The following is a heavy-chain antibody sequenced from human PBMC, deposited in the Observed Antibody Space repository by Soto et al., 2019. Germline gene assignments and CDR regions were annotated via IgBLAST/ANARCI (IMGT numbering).Heavy chain of an antibody. Sequence: GASVKVSCKASGGTFSSYAISWVRQAPGQGLEWMGGIIPIFGTANYAQKFQGRVTITADKSTSTAYMGLSSLRSEDTAVYYCASAPRGYFHYYYGMDVWGQGTTVTVSS. J-gene: IGHJ6*02. D-gene: IGHD3-10*01. CDR3: ASAPRGYFHYYYGMDV. V-gene: IGHV1-69*06. CDR2: IIPIFGTA. CDR1: GGTFSSYA.